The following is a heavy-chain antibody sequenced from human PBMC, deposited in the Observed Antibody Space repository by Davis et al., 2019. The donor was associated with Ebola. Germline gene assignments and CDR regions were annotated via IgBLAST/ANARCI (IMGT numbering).Heavy chain of an antibody. CDR3: ARWGMDV. J-gene: IGHJ6*02. CDR2: TYYRSKWYN. V-gene: IGHV6-1*01. CDR1: RDSVSSNNAA. Sequence: QTPSLTRGIPRDSVSSNNAAWNWIRQSPSRGLEWLGRTYYRSKWYNDYAVSVKSRITINPDTSKNQFSLQLNSVTPEDTAVYYCARWGMDVWGQGTTVTVSS.